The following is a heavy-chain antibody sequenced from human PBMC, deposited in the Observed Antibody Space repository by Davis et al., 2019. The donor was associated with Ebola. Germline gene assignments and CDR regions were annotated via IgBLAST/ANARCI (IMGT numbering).Heavy chain of an antibody. V-gene: IGHV3-64D*08. Sequence: GESLKISCSASGFTFSAHTMHWVRQAPGKGLEYVSVISSSGKTYYADSVKGRFTISRDNSQNNVYLQMTSLRVEDTAVYYCAKDPGRSPQSPLDYWGQGTLVTVSS. CDR3: AKDPGRSPQSPLDY. CDR1: GFTFSAHT. J-gene: IGHJ4*02. CDR2: ISSSGKT.